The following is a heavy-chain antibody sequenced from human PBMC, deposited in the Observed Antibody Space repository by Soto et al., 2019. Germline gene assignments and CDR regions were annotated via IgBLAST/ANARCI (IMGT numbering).Heavy chain of an antibody. Sequence: HPGGSLRLSCAASGFTFSSYGMHWVRQAPGKGLEWVAVIWYDGSNKYYADSVKGRFTISRDNSKNTLYLQMNSLRAEDTAVYYCARDRLAYDSSGSFGMDVWGQGTTVTVSS. CDR2: IWYDGSNK. V-gene: IGHV3-33*01. J-gene: IGHJ6*02. CDR3: ARDRLAYDSSGSFGMDV. CDR1: GFTFSSYG. D-gene: IGHD3-22*01.